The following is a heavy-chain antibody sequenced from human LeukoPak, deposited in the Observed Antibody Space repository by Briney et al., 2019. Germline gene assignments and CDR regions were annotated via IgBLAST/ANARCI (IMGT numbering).Heavy chain of an antibody. J-gene: IGHJ6*03. Sequence: SETLSLTCTVSGGSISSSSYYWGWIRQPPGKGLEWIGSIYYSGSTYYNPSLKSRVTISVDTSKNQFSLKLSSVTAADTAVYYCASAASGWRLYYYHYYMDVWGKGTTVTISS. CDR3: ASAASGWRLYYYHYYMDV. CDR1: GGSISSSSYY. D-gene: IGHD6-25*01. CDR2: IYYSGST. V-gene: IGHV4-39*01.